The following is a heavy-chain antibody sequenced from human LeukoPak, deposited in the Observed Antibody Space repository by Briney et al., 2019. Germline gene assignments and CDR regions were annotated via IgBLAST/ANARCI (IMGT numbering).Heavy chain of an antibody. V-gene: IGHV4-4*07. CDR3: ASSRALLWFGELLNWFDP. D-gene: IGHD3-10*01. J-gene: IGHJ5*02. CDR1: GGSISSYY. CDR2: IYISGST. Sequence: KASETLSLTCTVSGGSISSYYWSWIRQPAGKGLEWIGRIYISGSTYYNPSLKSRVTISVDTSKNQFSLKLSSVTAADTAVYYCASSRALLWFGELLNWFDPWGQGTLVTVSS.